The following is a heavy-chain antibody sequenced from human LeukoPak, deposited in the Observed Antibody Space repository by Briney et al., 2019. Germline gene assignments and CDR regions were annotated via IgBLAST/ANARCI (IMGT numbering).Heavy chain of an antibody. CDR2: IWYDGSKK. V-gene: IGHV3-33*01. J-gene: IGHJ4*02. Sequence: GRSLRLSCAASGFTFSTYDMHWVRQAPGKGLEWVAVIWYDGSKKYYADSVRGRFTISRDNSKNTLYLQMNSLRAEDTAVYYCARDRGVSYFDYWGQGTLVTVSS. CDR1: GFTFSTYD. CDR3: ARDRGVSYFDY.